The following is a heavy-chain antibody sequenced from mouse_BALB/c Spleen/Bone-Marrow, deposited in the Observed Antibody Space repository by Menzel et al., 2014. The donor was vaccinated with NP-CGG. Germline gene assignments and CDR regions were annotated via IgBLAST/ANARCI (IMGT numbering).Heavy chain of an antibody. CDR2: INSNGGST. V-gene: IGHV5-6-3*01. Sequence: EVKLMESGGGLVQPGGSLKISCAASGFTFSSYGMSWVRQTPDKRLDLVATINSNGGSTYYPDSVKGRFTISRDNAKNTLYLRMSSLKSEDTAMYYCARDNYYDYDGFAYWGQGTLVTVSA. CDR1: GFTFSSYG. J-gene: IGHJ3*01. D-gene: IGHD2-4*01. CDR3: ARDNYYDYDGFAY.